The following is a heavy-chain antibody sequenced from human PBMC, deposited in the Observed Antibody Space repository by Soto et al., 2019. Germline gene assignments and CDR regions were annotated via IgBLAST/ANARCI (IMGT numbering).Heavy chain of an antibody. V-gene: IGHV3-21*01. CDR3: ARERYYNGLDV. CDR1: GFTFSSSS. J-gene: IGHJ6*02. CDR2: IGSGNYI. Sequence: EVQVVESGGGLVKPGGSLRLSCAASGFTFSSSSMHWLRQAPGKGLEWVSFIGSGNYIQYADSVKGRFTISRDNAKNSLYLQMNSLRAEDTAVYSCARERYYNGLDVWGQGTTVIVSS.